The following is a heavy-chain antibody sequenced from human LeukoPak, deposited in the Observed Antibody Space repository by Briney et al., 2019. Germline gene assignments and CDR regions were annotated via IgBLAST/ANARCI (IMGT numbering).Heavy chain of an antibody. J-gene: IGHJ3*02. CDR3: ARDSGIASGAFDI. D-gene: IGHD3-10*01. CDR2: VHYSGTT. V-gene: IGHV4-59*01. CDR1: GGSISSYY. Sequence: SETLSLTCTVSGGSISSYYWGWIRQPPGKGLDWIGYVHYSGTTNSNPSLKSRVTISVDTSKNQFSLKLNSVTAADTAVYYCARDSGIASGAFDIWGQGTMVTVSS.